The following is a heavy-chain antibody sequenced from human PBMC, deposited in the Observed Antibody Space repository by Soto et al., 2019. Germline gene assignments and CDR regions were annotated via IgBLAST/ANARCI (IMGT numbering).Heavy chain of an antibody. J-gene: IGHJ4*02. Sequence: QVQLQQWGAGLLKPSETLSLTCAVYGGSFSGYYWSWIRQPPGKGLEWIGEINHSGSTNYNPSLKSRVTRSVDTSKNQFSLKLRSVTAADTAVYYCARGRYYGSGPDDYWGQGTLVTVSS. CDR2: INHSGST. CDR3: ARGRYYGSGPDDY. V-gene: IGHV4-34*01. D-gene: IGHD3-10*01. CDR1: GGSFSGYY.